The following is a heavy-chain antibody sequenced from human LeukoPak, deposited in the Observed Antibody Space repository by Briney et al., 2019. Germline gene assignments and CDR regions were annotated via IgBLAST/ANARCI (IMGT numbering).Heavy chain of an antibody. CDR2: INHDGIDK. CDR3: AREDWGPRFDP. J-gene: IGHJ5*02. V-gene: IGHV3-7*05. CDR1: GFTFRNYC. Sequence: GESLRLSCAASGFTFRNYCMTWVRQAPGKGLHWVANINHDGIDKNYADSVKGRFTISRDNAKRSVFLQMNSLRAEDTGLYYCAREDWGPRFDPRGQGTLVTVSS. D-gene: IGHD7-27*01.